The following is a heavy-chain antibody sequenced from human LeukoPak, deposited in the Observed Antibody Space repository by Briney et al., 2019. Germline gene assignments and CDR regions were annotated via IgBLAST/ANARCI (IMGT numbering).Heavy chain of an antibody. D-gene: IGHD4-17*01. CDR3: ARDYRATTTFDY. CDR2: MNPNSGNT. CDR1: GYTFTGYY. V-gene: IGHV1-8*03. J-gene: IGHJ4*02. Sequence: GASVKVSCKASGYTFTGYYMHWVRQAPGQGLEWMGWMNPNSGNTGYAQKFQGRVTITRNTSVSTAYMELSSLRSEDTAVYYCARDYRATTTFDYWGQGTLVTVSS.